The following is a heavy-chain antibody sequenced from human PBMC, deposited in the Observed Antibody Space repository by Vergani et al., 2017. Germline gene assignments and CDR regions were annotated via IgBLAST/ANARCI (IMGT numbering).Heavy chain of an antibody. CDR2: ISGSGGST. J-gene: IGHJ5*02. V-gene: IGHV3-23*01. Sequence: EVQLLESGGGLVQPGGSLRLSCAASGFTFSSYAMSWVRQAPGKGLEWVSAISGSGGSTYYADSVKGRFTISRDNSKNTLYLQMNSLRAGDTAVYYCAKDYPGRGSSSWFWFDPWGQGTLVTVSS. CDR1: GFTFSSYA. CDR3: AKDYPGRGSSSWFWFDP. D-gene: IGHD6-13*01.